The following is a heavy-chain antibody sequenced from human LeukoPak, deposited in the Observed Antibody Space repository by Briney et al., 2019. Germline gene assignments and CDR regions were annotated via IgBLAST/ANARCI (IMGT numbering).Heavy chain of an antibody. CDR2: IYYSGST. V-gene: IGHV4-31*11. J-gene: IGHJ4*02. D-gene: IGHD1-26*01. CDR1: GGSFSGYY. CDR3: ARVLLVGATTVDY. Sequence: SETLSLTCAVYGGSFSGYYWSWIRQHPGKGLEWIGYIYYSGSTYYNPSLKSRVTISVDTSKNQFSLKLSSVTAADTAVYYCARVLLVGATTVDYWGQGTLVTVSS.